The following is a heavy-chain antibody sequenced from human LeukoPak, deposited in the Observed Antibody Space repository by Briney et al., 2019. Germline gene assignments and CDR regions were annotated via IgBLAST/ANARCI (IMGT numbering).Heavy chain of an antibody. CDR2: IYDSGST. CDR1: GGSISSSSYS. V-gene: IGHV4-39*01. CDR3: ARVGFGGYSYGYVDF. Sequence: PSETLSLTCTVSGGSISSSSYSWGWIRQPPGKGLEWIGTIYDSGSTYYNPSLKSRVTISADTSKNQLSLRLSSVTAADTAVYYCARVGFGGYSYGYVDFWGQGTQVTVSS. D-gene: IGHD5-18*01. J-gene: IGHJ4*02.